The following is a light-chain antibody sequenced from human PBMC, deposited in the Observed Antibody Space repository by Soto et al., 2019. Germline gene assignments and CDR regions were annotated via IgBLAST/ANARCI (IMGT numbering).Light chain of an antibody. CDR3: QQYYSYPS. J-gene: IGKJ4*02. CDR1: QGIFSY. CDR2: AAT. V-gene: IGKV1-8*01. Sequence: AIRMPQSPSSFAASTGDRVTITCRASQGIFSYLAWYQQKPGQAPKLLIYAATTLKSGVPTRFRGIGSGTDFTLTISWLQSEEFATYYGQQYYSYPSFGGGTKVEIK.